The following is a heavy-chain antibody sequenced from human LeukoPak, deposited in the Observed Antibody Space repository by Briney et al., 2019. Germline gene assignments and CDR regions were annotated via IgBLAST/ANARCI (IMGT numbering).Heavy chain of an antibody. CDR1: GGTFSSYT. Sequence: ASVKVSCKASGGTFSSYTISWVRQAPGQGLEWMGRIIPILGIANYAQKFQGRVTITADESTSTAYMELSSLRSEDTAVYYCARDSDSSSFFDYWGQGTLVTVSS. D-gene: IGHD6-13*01. CDR2: IIPILGIA. CDR3: ARDSDSSSFFDY. J-gene: IGHJ4*02. V-gene: IGHV1-69*04.